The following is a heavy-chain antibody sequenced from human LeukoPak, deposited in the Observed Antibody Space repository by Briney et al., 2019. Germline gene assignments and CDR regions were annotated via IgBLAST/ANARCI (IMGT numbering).Heavy chain of an antibody. V-gene: IGHV3-21*04. Sequence: SGGSLRLSCAASGFTFSSYAMSWVRQAPGKGPEWVSSISSSRSYIYYADSVKGRFTISRDNAKNSLYLQMNSLGAEDTAVYYCAKGYASGTYYSDYWGQGTLVTVSS. CDR2: ISSSRSYI. D-gene: IGHD3-10*01. J-gene: IGHJ4*02. CDR1: GFTFSSYA. CDR3: AKGYASGTYYSDY.